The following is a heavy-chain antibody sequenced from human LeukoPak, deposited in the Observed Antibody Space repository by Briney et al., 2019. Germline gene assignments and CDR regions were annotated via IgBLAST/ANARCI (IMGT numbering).Heavy chain of an antibody. CDR2: ISAYNGNT. V-gene: IGHV1-18*01. D-gene: IGHD6-13*01. CDR1: GYTFTSYG. J-gene: IGHJ4*02. CDR3: ARVADSSSWLYYFDY. Sequence: ASVKVSCKASGYTFTSYGISWVRQAPGQGLEWMGWISAYNGNTNYAQKLQGRVTMTTDTSTSTAYMELRSLRSDDTAVYYCARVADSSSWLYYFDYWGQGTLVTVSS.